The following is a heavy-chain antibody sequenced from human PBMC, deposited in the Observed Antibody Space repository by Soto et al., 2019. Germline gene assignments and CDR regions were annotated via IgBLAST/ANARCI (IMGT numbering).Heavy chain of an antibody. CDR2: IYYNGRT. D-gene: IGHD2-15*01. CDR1: GGSISSDDYY. V-gene: IGHV4-30-4*01. Sequence: SETLSLTCSVSGGSISSDDYYWSWIRQPPGEGLEWIGYIYYNGRTSSTPSLESRVTMSIDMSKNQFSLTLSSVSAADTAVYYCARDRSSSPDYFDFWGPGTLVTVSS. CDR3: ARDRSSSPDYFDF. J-gene: IGHJ4*02.